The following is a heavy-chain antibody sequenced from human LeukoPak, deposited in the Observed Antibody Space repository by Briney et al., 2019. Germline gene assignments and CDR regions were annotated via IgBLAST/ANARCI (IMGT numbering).Heavy chain of an antibody. Sequence: PSETLSLTCTVSGGSISSSSYYWGWLRQPPGKGLEWIGEINDSGSTNYRPSLKSRVIISVDTSKNQFSLKLSSLTAADTAVYYCAREAEEFLGQSHYYYYMDVWGKGTTVTVSS. CDR2: INDSGST. CDR3: AREAEEFLGQSHYYYYMDV. V-gene: IGHV4-39*07. D-gene: IGHD3-10*01. J-gene: IGHJ6*03. CDR1: GGSISSSSYY.